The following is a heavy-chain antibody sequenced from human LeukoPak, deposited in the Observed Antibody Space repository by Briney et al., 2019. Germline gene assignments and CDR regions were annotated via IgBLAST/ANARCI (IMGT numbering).Heavy chain of an antibody. J-gene: IGHJ4*02. V-gene: IGHV4-59*01. CDR2: IYFTGIT. CDR1: VDSINSSY. CDR3: ARSSGAFDY. Sequence: PSETLSLTCTVSVDSINSSYWSWIRQPPRKGLEWIGYIYFTGITNYNPSLRSRVTMSLDTSKNQFSLKLNSVTAADTAVYYCARSSGAFDYWGQGALVTVSS.